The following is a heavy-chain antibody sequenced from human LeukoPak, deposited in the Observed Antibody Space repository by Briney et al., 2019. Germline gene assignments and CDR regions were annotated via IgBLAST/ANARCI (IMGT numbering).Heavy chain of an antibody. Sequence: SETLSLTCTVSGGSISSYYWSWIRQPAGKGLEWIGRIYTSGSTKFNPSLKSRVTISVDTSKNQFSLKLNSVTAADTAVYYCARDRGAALDYWGQGTLVTVSS. CDR1: GGSISSYY. CDR2: IYTSGST. CDR3: ARDRGAALDY. J-gene: IGHJ4*02. D-gene: IGHD6-6*01. V-gene: IGHV4-4*07.